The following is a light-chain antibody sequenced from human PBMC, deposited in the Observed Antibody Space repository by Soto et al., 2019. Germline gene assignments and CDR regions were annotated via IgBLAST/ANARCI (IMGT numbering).Light chain of an antibody. J-gene: IGKJ1*01. Sequence: EIVLTQSPATLSLSPGERATLSCRASQSVSNFLAWYQHKPGQAPRLLIYGASIRATGVPARFSGSGSGTDFSLTISSLEPEDFAIYYCQQRSIWPPWTFGQGTKVDIK. CDR2: GAS. CDR3: QQRSIWPPWT. V-gene: IGKV3-11*01. CDR1: QSVSNF.